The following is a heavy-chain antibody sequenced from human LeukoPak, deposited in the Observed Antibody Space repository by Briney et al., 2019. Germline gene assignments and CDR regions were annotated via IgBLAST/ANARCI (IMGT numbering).Heavy chain of an antibody. J-gene: IGHJ5*02. Sequence: GASVKVSCKASGGTFSSYAISWVRQAPGQGLEWMGGIIPIFGTANYAQKFQGRVTITTDESTSTAYMELSSLRSEDTAVYYCARVLDSGSFGTNWFDPWGQGTLVTVSS. CDR3: ARVLDSGSFGTNWFDP. D-gene: IGHD6-13*01. V-gene: IGHV1-69*05. CDR2: IIPIFGTA. CDR1: GGTFSSYA.